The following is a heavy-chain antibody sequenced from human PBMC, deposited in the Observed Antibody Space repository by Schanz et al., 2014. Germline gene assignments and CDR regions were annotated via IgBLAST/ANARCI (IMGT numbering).Heavy chain of an antibody. J-gene: IGHJ4*02. Sequence: QAQLMESGGGLVQPGGSLRLSCAASGFTFSDHYMDWVRQAPGKGLEWVSSISSSGSYIHYADSVKGRFTISRDNAKNTLYLQMNSLRAEDTAVYYCARDSRPNYDFLTAYYSIDYWGQGTLVTVSS. D-gene: IGHD3-9*01. CDR2: ISSSGSYI. CDR3: ARDSRPNYDFLTAYYSIDY. CDR1: GFTFSDHY. V-gene: IGHV3-11*06.